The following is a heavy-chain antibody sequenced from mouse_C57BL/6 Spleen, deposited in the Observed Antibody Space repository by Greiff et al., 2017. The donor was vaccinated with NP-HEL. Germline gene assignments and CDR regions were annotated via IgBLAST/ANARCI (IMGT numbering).Heavy chain of an antibody. CDR3: ARGGYGSSYYFDY. D-gene: IGHD1-1*01. CDR1: GYTFTSYW. Sequence: QVQLQQPGAELVKPGASVKLSCKASGYTFTSYWMQWVKQRPGQGLEWLGEIDPSDSYTNYNQKFKGKATLTVDTSSSTAYMQLSSLTSEDSAVYYWARGGYGSSYYFDYWGQGTTLTVSS. J-gene: IGHJ2*01. CDR2: IDPSDSYT. V-gene: IGHV1-50*01.